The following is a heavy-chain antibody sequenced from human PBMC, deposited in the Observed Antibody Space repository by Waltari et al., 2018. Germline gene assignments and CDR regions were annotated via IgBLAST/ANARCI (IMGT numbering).Heavy chain of an antibody. V-gene: IGHV4-34*01. CDR2: INHSGST. Sequence: QVQLQQWGAGLLKPSETLSLTCAVYGGSFSGYYWSWIRQPPGKGLEWIGEINHSGSTNYNPSLKSRVTISVDTSKNQFSLKLSSVTAADTAVYYCARGSRGPLFLSYYYGMDVWGQGP. CDR3: ARGSRGPLFLSYYYGMDV. J-gene: IGHJ6*02. CDR1: GGSFSGYY.